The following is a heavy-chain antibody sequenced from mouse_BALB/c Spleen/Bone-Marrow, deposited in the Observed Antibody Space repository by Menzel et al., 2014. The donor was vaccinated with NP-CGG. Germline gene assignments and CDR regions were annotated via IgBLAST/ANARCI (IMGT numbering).Heavy chain of an antibody. Sequence: EVMLVESGGGLVQPGGSLRLSCATSGFTFXDYYMSWVRQPPGEEPEWLGFIRNKANGYTTEYSASVKGRFTISRGNSQSILYLQMNTLRAEDSATYYCARDTNWYFDYWGQGTTLTVSS. V-gene: IGHV7-3*02. CDR1: GFTFXDYY. D-gene: IGHD4-1*01. CDR3: ARDTNWYFDY. J-gene: IGHJ2*01. CDR2: IRNKANGYTT.